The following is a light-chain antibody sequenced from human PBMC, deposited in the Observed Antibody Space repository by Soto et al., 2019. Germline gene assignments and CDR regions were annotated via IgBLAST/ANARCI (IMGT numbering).Light chain of an antibody. Sequence: DIQMTQSPSSLSASVGDRVTITCRASQGISNSLAWYQQKPGKVPKLLIYGASTLQSGVPSRFSGSGSGTDFTLTISSLQPEDVATYFCQKYNSAPWTFGQGTKVEIK. CDR3: QKYNSAPWT. V-gene: IGKV1-27*01. CDR1: QGISNS. CDR2: GAS. J-gene: IGKJ1*01.